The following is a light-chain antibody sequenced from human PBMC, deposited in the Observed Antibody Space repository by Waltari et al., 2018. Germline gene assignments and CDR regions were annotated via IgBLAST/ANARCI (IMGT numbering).Light chain of an antibody. CDR1: SNDVGGYNY. V-gene: IGLV2-11*01. J-gene: IGLJ3*02. CDR2: DNN. Sequence: QSALTQPRSVSGSPGQSVTISCTGTSNDVGGYNYVSWYQQHPDKAPKLIIFDNNKPPSGVPDRFSGSKSGNTASLTISGLQAEDEADYYCCSYVGSNTYWVFGGGTKLTVL. CDR3: CSYVGSNTYWV.